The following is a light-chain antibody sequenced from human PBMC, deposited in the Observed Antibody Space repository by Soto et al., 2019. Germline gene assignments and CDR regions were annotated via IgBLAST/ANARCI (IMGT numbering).Light chain of an antibody. CDR1: SSDVGGYNS. Sequence: QSALTQPASVSGSPGQSIPISCTGTSSDVGGYNSVSWYQQHPGKAPKLMIYEVSNRPSGLSNRFSGSKSGNTASLTISGLQAEDEADYYCGSYTSSSTWVFGGGTKVTVL. CDR2: EVS. CDR3: GSYTSSSTWV. V-gene: IGLV2-14*01. J-gene: IGLJ3*02.